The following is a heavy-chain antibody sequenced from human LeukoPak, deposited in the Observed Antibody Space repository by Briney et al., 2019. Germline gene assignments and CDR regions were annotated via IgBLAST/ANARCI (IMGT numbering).Heavy chain of an antibody. J-gene: IGHJ4*02. CDR3: ARDLLEAPSFLEWLPQYYFDY. D-gene: IGHD3-3*01. V-gene: IGHV3-21*06. Sequence: PGGSLRLSCAVSGFTFSSYSMNWVGQAPGKGLEWVSSISSSSSSIYYADSVKGRFSISRDNAKNSLYLQMNSLRAEDTAVYYCARDLLEAPSFLEWLPQYYFDYWGQGTLVTVSS. CDR1: GFTFSSYS. CDR2: ISSSSSSI.